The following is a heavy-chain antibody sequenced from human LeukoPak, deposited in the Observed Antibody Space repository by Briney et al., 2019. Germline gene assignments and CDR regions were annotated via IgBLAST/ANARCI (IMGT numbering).Heavy chain of an antibody. D-gene: IGHD3-10*01. CDR2: IWYDGSNK. CDR3: ARGVWFGGYGMDV. Sequence: GGSLRLSCAASGFTFNSYAMTWVRQAPGKGLEWVAVIWYDGSNKYYADSVKGRFTISRDNSKNTLYLQMNSLRAEDTAVYYCARGVWFGGYGMDVWGQGTTVTVSS. CDR1: GFTFNSYA. J-gene: IGHJ6*02. V-gene: IGHV3-33*08.